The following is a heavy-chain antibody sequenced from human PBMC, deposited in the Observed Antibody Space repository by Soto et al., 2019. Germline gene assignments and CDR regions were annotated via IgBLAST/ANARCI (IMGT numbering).Heavy chain of an antibody. V-gene: IGHV4-59*01. CDR2: IYNSGST. CDR3: ARVQYSTGHSYFAS. D-gene: IGHD6-19*01. J-gene: IGHJ4*02. CDR1: GGSISSYY. Sequence: ETLSHTCTVSGGSISSYYWSWSRQPPGKGLEWIGYIYNSGSTNYNPSLKSRVTISVDTSKNQLSLKLSSVTAAETAVYYCARVQYSTGHSYFASSGQGTLLLVS.